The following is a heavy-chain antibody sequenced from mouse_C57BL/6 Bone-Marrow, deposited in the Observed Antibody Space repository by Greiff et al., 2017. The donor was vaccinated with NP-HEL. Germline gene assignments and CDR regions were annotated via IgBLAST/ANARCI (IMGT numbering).Heavy chain of an antibody. Sequence: VQLKQSVAELVRPGASVKLSCTASGFNIKNTYMHWVKQRPEQGLEWIGRIDPANGNTKSAPKFQGKATITADTSSNPAYLQLSSLTSEDTSIYYCARGLIYYYGSSPFAYWGQGTLVTVSA. D-gene: IGHD1-1*01. J-gene: IGHJ3*01. CDR1: GFNIKNTY. CDR2: IDPANGNT. V-gene: IGHV14-3*01. CDR3: ARGLIYYYGSSPFAY.